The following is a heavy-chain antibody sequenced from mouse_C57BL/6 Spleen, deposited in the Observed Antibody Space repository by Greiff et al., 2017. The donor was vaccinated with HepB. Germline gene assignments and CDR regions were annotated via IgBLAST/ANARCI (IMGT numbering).Heavy chain of an antibody. Sequence: EVKVVESGGGLVKPGGSLKLSCAASGFTFSDYGMHWVRQGPEKGLEWVAYISSGSSTIYYADTVKGQFTISSDNAKNTLFLQLTSLRSEDTAMYYGARTYDYDAFAYWGQGTLVTVSA. D-gene: IGHD2-4*01. CDR1: GFTFSDYG. CDR2: ISSGSSTI. J-gene: IGHJ3*01. V-gene: IGHV5-17*01. CDR3: ARTYDYDAFAY.